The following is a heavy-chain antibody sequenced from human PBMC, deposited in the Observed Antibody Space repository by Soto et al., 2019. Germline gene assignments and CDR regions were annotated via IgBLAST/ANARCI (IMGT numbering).Heavy chain of an antibody. Sequence: SETLSLTCTVSGGSISSGDYYWSWIRQPPGKGLEWIGYIYYSGSTYYNPSLKSRVTISVDTSKNQFSLKLSSVTAADTAVYYCARFIVATTPAFDYWGQGTLVTVS. CDR3: ARFIVATTPAFDY. D-gene: IGHD5-12*01. V-gene: IGHV4-30-4*01. CDR1: GGSISSGDYY. J-gene: IGHJ4*02. CDR2: IYYSGST.